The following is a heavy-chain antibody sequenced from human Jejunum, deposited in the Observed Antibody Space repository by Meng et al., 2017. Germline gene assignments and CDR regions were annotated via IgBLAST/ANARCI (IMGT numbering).Heavy chain of an antibody. J-gene: IGHJ4*02. CDR3: ASWREGSGSYFEN. CDR1: GFTSIDYA. V-gene: IGHV3-23*01. CDR2: LSASGETI. Sequence: GGSLRLSCTGSGFTSIDYAMSWVRQAPGKGPEWVSALSASGETIYYTDSVKVRFTISRDNSRNTQYLEMNSLRAEDTALYYCASWREGSGSYFENWGQGTLVTVSS. D-gene: IGHD3-10*01.